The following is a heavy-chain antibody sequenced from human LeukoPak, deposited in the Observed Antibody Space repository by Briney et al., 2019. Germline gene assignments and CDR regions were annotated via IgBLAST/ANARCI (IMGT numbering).Heavy chain of an antibody. CDR3: ARGRIDQLELRALFDY. Sequence: SETLSLTCAVYGGSFSGYYWSWIRQPPGKGLEWIGEINHSGSTNYNPSLKSRVTISVDTSKNQFSLKLSSVTAADTAVYYCARGRIDQLELRALFDYWGQGTLVTVSS. CDR2: INHSGST. D-gene: IGHD1-7*01. CDR1: GGSFSGYY. J-gene: IGHJ4*02. V-gene: IGHV4-34*01.